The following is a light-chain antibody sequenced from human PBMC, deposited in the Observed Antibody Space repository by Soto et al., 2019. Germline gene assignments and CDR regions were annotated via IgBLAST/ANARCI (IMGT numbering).Light chain of an antibody. V-gene: IGLV4-69*01. CDR1: SGHSNYA. J-gene: IGLJ3*02. CDR2: LNSDGSH. CDR3: QTWGTGTPWV. Sequence: QSVLTQSPSASASLGASVKLTCTLSSGHSNYAIAWHQQQPEKGPRYLMKLNSDGSHSKGDGIPDRFSGSSSGAERYLTISSLQCEDEADYYCQTWGTGTPWVFGGGTKLTVL.